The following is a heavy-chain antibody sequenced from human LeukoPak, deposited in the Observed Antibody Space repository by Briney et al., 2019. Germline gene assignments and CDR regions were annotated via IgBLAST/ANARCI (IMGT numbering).Heavy chain of an antibody. CDR3: ARPFIDIVATIDGADAFDI. CDR1: GFTFSSYS. J-gene: IGHJ3*02. CDR2: ISRSGTII. V-gene: IGHV3-48*04. D-gene: IGHD5-12*01. Sequence: GGSLRLSCAASGFTFSSYSMNWVRQAPGKGLEWVSYISRSGTIIYYADSVKGRFTISRDNAKNSLFRQMNSLRAEDTAVYYCARPFIDIVATIDGADAFDIWGQGTMVTVSS.